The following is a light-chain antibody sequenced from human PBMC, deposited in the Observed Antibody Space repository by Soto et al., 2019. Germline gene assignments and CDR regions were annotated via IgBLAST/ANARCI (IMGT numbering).Light chain of an antibody. CDR2: EVR. CDR1: SSDVGGYNY. Sequence: QSVLTQPASVSGSPGQSITISCTGSSSDVGGYNYVSWYQQHPGKAPKLMIYEVRFRPSGVSNRFSGSKSGDTASLTISKLLPEDEADYYCSSYTSTGTLIVFGGGTKLTVL. J-gene: IGLJ2*01. V-gene: IGLV2-14*01. CDR3: SSYTSTGTLIV.